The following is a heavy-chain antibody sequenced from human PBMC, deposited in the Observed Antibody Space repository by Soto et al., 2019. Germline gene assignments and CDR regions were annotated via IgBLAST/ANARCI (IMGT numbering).Heavy chain of an antibody. Sequence: QVQLVQSGAEVKKPGASVKVSCKASGYTFTSYDINWVRQATGQGLEWMGWMNPNSGNTGYAQKLQGRATMTRNTSISTAYMELSSLRSEDTAVYYCARGIHSWTDILTGYYLYYFDYWGQGTLVTVSS. CDR3: ARGIHSWTDILTGYYLYYFDY. CDR1: GYTFTSYD. CDR2: MNPNSGNT. D-gene: IGHD3-9*01. J-gene: IGHJ4*02. V-gene: IGHV1-8*01.